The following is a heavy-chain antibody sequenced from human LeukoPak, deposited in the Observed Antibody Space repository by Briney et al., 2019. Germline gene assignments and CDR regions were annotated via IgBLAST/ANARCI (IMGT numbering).Heavy chain of an antibody. CDR3: ARGPAGITIFGVVYNWFDP. D-gene: IGHD3-3*01. V-gene: IGHV3-48*01. Sequence: GGSLRLSCAASGFTFSSYSMNWVRQAPGKRLDWVSYISSSSTIYYADSVRGRFTISRDNAKNSLYLQMNSLRAEDTAVYYCARGPAGITIFGVVYNWFDPWGQGTLVTVSS. CDR2: ISSSSTI. CDR1: GFTFSSYS. J-gene: IGHJ5*02.